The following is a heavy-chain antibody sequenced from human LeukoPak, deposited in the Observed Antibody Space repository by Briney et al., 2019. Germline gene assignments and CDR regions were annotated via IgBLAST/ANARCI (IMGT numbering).Heavy chain of an antibody. CDR1: GYTFTGYY. CDR3: ARASYTPNTDYYDSSGFAPDY. D-gene: IGHD3-22*01. Sequence: ASVKVSCKASGYTFTGYYMHWVRQAPGQGLEWMGWINPNSGGTNYAQKFQGRVTMTRDTSISTAYMELSRLRSDDTAVYYCARASYTPNTDYYDSSGFAPDYWGQGTLVTVSS. J-gene: IGHJ4*02. CDR2: INPNSGGT. V-gene: IGHV1-2*02.